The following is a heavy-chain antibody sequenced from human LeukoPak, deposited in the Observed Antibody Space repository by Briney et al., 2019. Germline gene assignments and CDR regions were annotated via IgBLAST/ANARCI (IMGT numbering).Heavy chain of an antibody. Sequence: PGRSLRLSCAASGFTFSSYGMHWVRQAPGKGLEWVAVISCDGSNKYYADSVKGRFTISRDNSKNTLYLQMNSLRAEDTAVYYCSRARGELTSYPYYYYGMDVWGKGTTVTVSS. V-gene: IGHV3-30*03. D-gene: IGHD3-16*01. CDR3: SRARGELTSYPYYYYGMDV. CDR1: GFTFSSYG. CDR2: ISCDGSNK. J-gene: IGHJ6*04.